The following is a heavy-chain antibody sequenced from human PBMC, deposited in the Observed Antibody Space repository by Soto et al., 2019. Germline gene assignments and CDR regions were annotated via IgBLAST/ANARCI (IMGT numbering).Heavy chain of an antibody. CDR1: GFSFSVYT. J-gene: IGHJ4*02. CDR3: ARDLGWAFDY. D-gene: IGHD6-19*01. Sequence: PGGSLRLSCVASGFSFSVYTMNWFRQAPGQALEWLSFITQTGGDTYYADSVKGRFTISRDNAKNSLYMELNNLRAEDTAVYYCARDLGWAFDYWGRGTLVTSPQ. V-gene: IGHV3-21*05. CDR2: ITQTGGDT.